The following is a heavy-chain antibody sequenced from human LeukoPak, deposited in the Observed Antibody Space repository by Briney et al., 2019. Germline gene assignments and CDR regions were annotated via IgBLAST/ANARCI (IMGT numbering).Heavy chain of an antibody. V-gene: IGHV3-23*01. CDR2: ISGSGGST. J-gene: IGHJ5*02. Sequence: PGGSLRLSCAASGFTFNNYAMSWVRQAPGKGLEWVSTISGSGGSTYYADSVKGRFTISRDNSKNTLYLQMNSLRVEDTALYYCVGGCSSGWYNWFDPWGQGTLVTVSS. CDR1: GFTFNNYA. D-gene: IGHD6-19*01. CDR3: VGGCSSGWYNWFDP.